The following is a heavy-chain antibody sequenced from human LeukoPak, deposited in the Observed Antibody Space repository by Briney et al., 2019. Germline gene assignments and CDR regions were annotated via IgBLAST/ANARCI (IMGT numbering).Heavy chain of an antibody. CDR1: GFTVNSNY. Sequence: PGGSLRLSCAASGFTVNSNYMTCVRQAPGKGLEWVSVIYSGGTTYYADSVKGRFTISRDNSKNTLYLQMNSLRAEDTAVYYCANPGSNYDSSGYYWGQGTLVTVSS. D-gene: IGHD3-22*01. J-gene: IGHJ4*02. CDR3: ANPGSNYDSSGYY. CDR2: IYSGGTT. V-gene: IGHV3-66*02.